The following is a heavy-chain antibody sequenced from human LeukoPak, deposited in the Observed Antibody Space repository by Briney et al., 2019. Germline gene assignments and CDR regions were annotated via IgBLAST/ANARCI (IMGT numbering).Heavy chain of an antibody. J-gene: IGHJ4*02. Sequence: PSETLSLTCAVYGGSFCGYYWSWIPQPPEKGLEWIGEINHSGSTNYNPSLKSRVTISVDTSKNQFSLKLSSVTAADTAVYYCARGPRNIVVVPAEGYFDYWGQGTLVTVSS. CDR1: GGSFCGYY. CDR2: INHSGST. V-gene: IGHV4-34*01. CDR3: ARGPRNIVVVPAEGYFDY. D-gene: IGHD2-2*01.